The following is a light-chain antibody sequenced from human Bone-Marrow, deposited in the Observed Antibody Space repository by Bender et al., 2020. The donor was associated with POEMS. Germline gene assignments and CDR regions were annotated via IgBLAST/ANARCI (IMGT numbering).Light chain of an antibody. CDR2: KDT. Sequence: SYELTQPSSVSVSPGQTVRITCSGDLLAKKYVRWFQQRPGQAPMLIIHKDTERPAGIPDRFSGSSSGTTVTLTISGAQVEDEADYFSYSAADNNGVFGGGTKLTVL. CDR1: LLAKKY. CDR3: YSAADNNGV. V-gene: IGLV3-27*01. J-gene: IGLJ3*02.